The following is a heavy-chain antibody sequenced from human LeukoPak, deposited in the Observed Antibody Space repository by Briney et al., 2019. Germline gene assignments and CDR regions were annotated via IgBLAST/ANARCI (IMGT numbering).Heavy chain of an antibody. V-gene: IGHV3-11*04. D-gene: IGHD2-2*01. CDR3: ARDSAIYSVPAARKARVLDY. CDR1: GFTFSDYY. J-gene: IGHJ4*02. Sequence: PGGSLRLSCAASGFTFSDYYMSWIRQAPGKGLEWVSYISSSGSTIYYADSVKGRFTISRDNAKNSLYLQMNSLRAEDTAVYYCARDSAIYSVPAARKARVLDYWGQGTLVTVSS. CDR2: ISSSGSTI.